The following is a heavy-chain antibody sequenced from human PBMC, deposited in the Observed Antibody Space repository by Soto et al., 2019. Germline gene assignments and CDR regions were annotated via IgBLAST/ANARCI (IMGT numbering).Heavy chain of an antibody. Sequence: GESLKISCKGSGYSFTSYWNSWVRQMPGKGLEWMGRIDPSDSYTNYSPSFQGHVTISADKSISTAYLQWSSLKASDTAMYYCARIGARVYSSSWYGGGYYYYGMDVWGQGTTVTVSS. CDR2: IDPSDSYT. D-gene: IGHD6-13*01. J-gene: IGHJ6*02. CDR1: GYSFTSYW. V-gene: IGHV5-10-1*01. CDR3: ARIGARVYSSSWYGGGYYYYGMDV.